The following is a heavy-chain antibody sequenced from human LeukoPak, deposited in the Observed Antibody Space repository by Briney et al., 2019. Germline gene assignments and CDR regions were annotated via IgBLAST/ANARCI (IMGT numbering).Heavy chain of an antibody. CDR2: ISAYNGNT. Sequence: GASVTVSCTASGYTFTSYGISWVRLAPGQGLEWMGWISAYNGNTNYAQKLQGRVTMTTDTSTSTAYMELRSLRSDDTAVYYCAREDLCGGDCYTYDYWGQGTLVTVSS. CDR1: GYTFTSYG. J-gene: IGHJ4*02. CDR3: AREDLCGGDCYTYDY. D-gene: IGHD2-21*02. V-gene: IGHV1-18*01.